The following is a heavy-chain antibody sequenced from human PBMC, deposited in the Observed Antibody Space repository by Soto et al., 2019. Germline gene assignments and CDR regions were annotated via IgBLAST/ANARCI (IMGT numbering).Heavy chain of an antibody. CDR3: ATGGAGPAPFTWELPDH. CDR1: GYTFPQHY. V-gene: IGHV1-45*02. Sequence: QMQLVQSGAEVKKTGSSVKVSCKASGYTFPQHYLHWVRQAPGQALEWMGWITPFNGDVNYAQKFQERVTITRDRSVNTAYMEMSSLKSEDTAMYYCATGGAGPAPFTWELPDHWGQGTLVTVSS. CDR2: ITPFNGDV. D-gene: IGHD1-26*01. J-gene: IGHJ4*02.